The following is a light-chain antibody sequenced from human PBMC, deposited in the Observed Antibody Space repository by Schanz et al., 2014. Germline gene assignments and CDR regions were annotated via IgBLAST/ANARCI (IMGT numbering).Light chain of an antibody. CDR3: QQSHSTPLP. CDR2: RAS. CDR1: QSISEW. J-gene: IGKJ4*01. V-gene: IGKV1-5*03. Sequence: IQMTQSPSTLSASVGDSVTMTCRASQSISEWVAWYQQKPGKAPKLLIYRASILESGVPSRFSGSGSGTEFTLTISSLQPDDCATYYCQQSHSTPLPFGGGTKVETK.